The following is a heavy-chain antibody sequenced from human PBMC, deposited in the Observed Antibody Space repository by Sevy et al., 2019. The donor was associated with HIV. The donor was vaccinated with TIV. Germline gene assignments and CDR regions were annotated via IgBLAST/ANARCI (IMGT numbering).Heavy chain of an antibody. CDR1: GFTFSDYY. CDR3: AGVVGECSGGSCYQELDYDYCYGMDV. D-gene: IGHD2-15*01. CDR2: ISSSGSTI. Sequence: GGSLRLSCAASGFTFSDYYMSWIRQAPGKGLEWVSYISSSGSTIYYGDSVKGRFTISRDNAKNSLYLQMNSLRAEDTAVYYCAGVVGECSGGSCYQELDYDYCYGMDVWGQGTTVTVSS. V-gene: IGHV3-11*01. J-gene: IGHJ6*02.